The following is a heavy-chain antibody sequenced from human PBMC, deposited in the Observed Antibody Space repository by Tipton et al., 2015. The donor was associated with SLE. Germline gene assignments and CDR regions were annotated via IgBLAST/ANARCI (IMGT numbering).Heavy chain of an antibody. CDR1: GFTFSSYW. V-gene: IGHV3-74*01. CDR2: INREGSDT. CDR3: GRGGPPNAIDI. J-gene: IGHJ3*02. Sequence: GSLRLSCEASGFTFSSYWMHWVRQGPGKGLVWVSGINREGSDTRYGDSAKGRFTISRDNAKNTLYLQMHGLRVDDTAVYYCGRGGPPNAIDIWGRGTTVSVSS.